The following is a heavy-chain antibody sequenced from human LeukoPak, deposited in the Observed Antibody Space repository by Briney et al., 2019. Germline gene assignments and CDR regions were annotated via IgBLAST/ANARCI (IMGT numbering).Heavy chain of an antibody. J-gene: IGHJ4*02. CDR2: INHSGST. D-gene: IGHD5-24*01. CDR3: ARGRATFDY. CDR1: GGSFSGYY. Sequence: SETLSLTCAVYGGSFSGYYWSWIRQPPGKGLEWIGEINHSGSTNYNPSLKSRVTISVDTSKNQFSLKLSSVTVADTAVYYCARGRATFDYWGQGTLVTVSS. V-gene: IGHV4-34*01.